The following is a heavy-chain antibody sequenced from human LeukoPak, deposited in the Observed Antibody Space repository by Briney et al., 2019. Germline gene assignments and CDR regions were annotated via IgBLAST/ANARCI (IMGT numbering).Heavy chain of an antibody. Sequence: PSETLSLTCTVSGGSISSSNYFWGWVRQPPGEGLEWIGTISYSGTTHDNPSLKSRVIISVDTSKKQFSLRLSSVTAADTAAYYCARGLSVGRGVIKLYYFDYWARGPWSPSPQ. D-gene: IGHD3-10*01. CDR3: ARGLSVGRGVIKLYYFDY. CDR2: ISYSGTT. J-gene: IGHJ4*02. V-gene: IGHV4-39*07. CDR1: GGSISSSNYF.